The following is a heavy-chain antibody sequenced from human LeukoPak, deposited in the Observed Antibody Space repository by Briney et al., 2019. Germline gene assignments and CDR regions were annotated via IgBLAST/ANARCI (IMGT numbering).Heavy chain of an antibody. CDR1: GFTFASYS. CDR3: ARVSGRLERQSDLDY. V-gene: IGHV3-21*01. D-gene: IGHD1-1*01. CDR2: ISGDSTYI. J-gene: IGHJ4*02. Sequence: GGSLRLSCAASGFTFASYSMNWVRQAPGKGLEWVSSISGDSTYIYNAGSVKGRFTISRDNAQDSLYLQMISLRADDTAVYYCARVSGRLERQSDLDYWGEGTLVIVSS.